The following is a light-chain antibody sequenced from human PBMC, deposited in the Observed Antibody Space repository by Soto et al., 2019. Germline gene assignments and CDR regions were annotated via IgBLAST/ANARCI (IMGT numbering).Light chain of an antibody. CDR3: CSYAGSYTWL. V-gene: IGLV2-11*01. CDR2: DVS. CDR1: SSNVGGYNY. J-gene: IGLJ2*01. Sequence: QSALTQPRSVSGSPGQSVTISCTGTSSNVGGYNYVSWYQQHPGKAPKLMVYDVSKRPSGVPDRLSGSKSGNTASLTISGLQAEDEADYYCCSYAGSYTWLFGGGTKVTVL.